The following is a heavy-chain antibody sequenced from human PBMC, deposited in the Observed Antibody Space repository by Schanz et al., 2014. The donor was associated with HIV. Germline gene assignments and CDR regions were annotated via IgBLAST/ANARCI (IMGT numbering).Heavy chain of an antibody. Sequence: VQLVESGGLVVQPGGSLRLSCAASGFTFSTYALHWVRQAPDKGLESVAVISHDGSDTYYVDSVKGRFTISRDNSKNTLYLQMHSLRVEDTAVYYCANEEVPNDYWGQGTLVTVSS. J-gene: IGHJ4*02. CDR1: GFTFSTYA. CDR2: ISHDGSDT. V-gene: IGHV3-30*18. CDR3: ANEEVPNDY.